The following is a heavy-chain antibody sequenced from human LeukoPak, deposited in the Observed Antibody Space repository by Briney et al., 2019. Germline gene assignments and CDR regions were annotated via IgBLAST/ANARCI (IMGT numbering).Heavy chain of an antibody. D-gene: IGHD6-13*01. CDR3: ARGEAYSTNWYTDY. CDR2: INPNSGGT. J-gene: IGHJ4*02. Sequence: ASVKVSCKASGYTFTGYYIHWVRQAPGQGLEWMGWINPNSGGTNYAQKFQGRVTMTRNTSISTAYMELSSLRSEDTAVYYCARGEAYSTNWYTDYWGQGTLLTVSS. V-gene: IGHV1-2*02. CDR1: GYTFTGYY.